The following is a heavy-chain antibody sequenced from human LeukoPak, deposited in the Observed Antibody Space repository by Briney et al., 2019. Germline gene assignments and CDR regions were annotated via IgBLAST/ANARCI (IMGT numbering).Heavy chain of an antibody. CDR2: MYYSGTT. V-gene: IGHV4-39*01. CDR3: ARHRNWNDCFDY. Sequence: PSETLSLTCTVSGGSISSSSYYWGWIRQSPGMGLEWIGSMYYSGTTYYNPSLKSRVTIFVDTSKNQFSLKLSSVTAADTAVYYCARHRNWNDCFDYWDQGTLVTVSS. J-gene: IGHJ4*02. CDR1: GGSISSSSYY. D-gene: IGHD1-1*01.